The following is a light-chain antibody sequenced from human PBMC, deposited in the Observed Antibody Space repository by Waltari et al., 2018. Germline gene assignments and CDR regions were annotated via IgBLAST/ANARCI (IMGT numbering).Light chain of an antibody. V-gene: IGKV3-20*01. CDR1: QSVTRA. CDR2: GAS. CDR3: QHYLRLPVT. J-gene: IGKJ1*01. Sequence: EIVLTQSPGTLSLSPGDSATLSCRTSQSVTRALAWYQQKPGQAPRLLIYGASNRATGIPDRFSGSGSGTDFSLTISSLEPEDFAVYYCQHYLRLPVTFGQGTKVDVK.